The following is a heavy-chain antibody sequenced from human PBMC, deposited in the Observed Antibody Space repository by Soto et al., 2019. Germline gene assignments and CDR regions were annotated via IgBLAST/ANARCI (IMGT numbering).Heavy chain of an antibody. Sequence: GGSLRLFCAASGCTVNSSIMTWVRQTPGKGLERVSGINDNGDIIYYADSVKGRFTISRDSAKNTMYLQMNSLTVDDTAVYYCARGGLRQRLDPWGRGALVTVSS. V-gene: IGHV3-23*01. CDR3: ARGGLRQRLDP. J-gene: IGHJ5*02. CDR2: INDNGDII. CDR1: GCTVNSSI.